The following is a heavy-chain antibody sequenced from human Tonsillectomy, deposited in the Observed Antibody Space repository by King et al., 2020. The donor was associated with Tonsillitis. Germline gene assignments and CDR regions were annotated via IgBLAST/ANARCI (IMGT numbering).Heavy chain of an antibody. CDR1: GGSISRNY. J-gene: IGHJ3*02. Sequence: QLQESGPGLVKPSETLSLTCTVSGGSISRNYWSWIRQPPGKGLEWIANIYDSGSTNYNPSLKSRVTISIDTSNNQFSLRLSSVTAADTAVYYCAKEISTDVDTSMVDAFDIWGQGTVVTVSS. V-gene: IGHV4-59*01. D-gene: IGHD5-18*01. CDR3: AKEISTDVDTSMVDAFDI. CDR2: IYDSGST.